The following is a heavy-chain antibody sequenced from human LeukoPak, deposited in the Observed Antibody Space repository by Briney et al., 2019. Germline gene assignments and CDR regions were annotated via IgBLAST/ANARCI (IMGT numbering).Heavy chain of an antibody. CDR3: ARGPVSYYYYGMDV. CDR1: GGTFSSYA. Sequence: SVKVSCKASGGTFSSYAISWVRQAPGQGLEWMGGIIPIFGTANYAQKFQGRVAITADESTSTAYMELSSLRPEDTAVYYCARGPVSYYYYGMDVWGQGTTVTVSS. J-gene: IGHJ6*02. V-gene: IGHV1-69*13. D-gene: IGHD1-14*01. CDR2: IIPIFGTA.